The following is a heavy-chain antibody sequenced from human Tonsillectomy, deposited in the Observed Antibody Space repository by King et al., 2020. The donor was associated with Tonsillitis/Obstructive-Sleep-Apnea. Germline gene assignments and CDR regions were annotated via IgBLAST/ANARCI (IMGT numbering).Heavy chain of an antibody. J-gene: IGHJ6*02. CDR1: GFTFSSYS. D-gene: IGHD2-15*01. Sequence: VQLVESGGGLVKPGGSLRLSCAASGFTFSSYSMNWVCQAPGKGLEWVSSISSSSSYIYYADSVKGRFTISRDNAKNSLYLQMNSLRAEDTAVYYCAGYGIAATNYYYYGMDVWGQGTTVTVSS. V-gene: IGHV3-21*01. CDR2: ISSSSSYI. CDR3: AGYGIAATNYYYYGMDV.